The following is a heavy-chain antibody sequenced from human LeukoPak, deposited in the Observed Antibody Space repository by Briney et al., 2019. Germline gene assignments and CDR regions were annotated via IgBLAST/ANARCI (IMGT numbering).Heavy chain of an antibody. CDR3: ARDLVATIDTYYYYGMDV. V-gene: IGHV1-2*02. Sequence: ASVKVSCKASGYTFTGYYMHWVRQAPGQGLEWMGWINPNSGGTNYAQKFRGRVTMTRDTSISTAYMELSRLRSDDTAVYYCARDLVATIDTYYYYGMDVWGQGTTVTVSS. D-gene: IGHD5-12*01. J-gene: IGHJ6*02. CDR2: INPNSGGT. CDR1: GYTFTGYY.